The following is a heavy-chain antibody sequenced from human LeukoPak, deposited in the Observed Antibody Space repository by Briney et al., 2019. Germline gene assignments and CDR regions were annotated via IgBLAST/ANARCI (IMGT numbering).Heavy chain of an antibody. V-gene: IGHV3-30*18. CDR3: AKDRDWYYFDY. CDR2: ISYDGSNK. CDR1: GFTFSSYG. Sequence: GRSLRLSCAASGFTFSSYGMHWVRQAPGKGLEWVAVISYDGSNKYYADSVKGRFTISRDNSKNTLHLQMNSLRAEDTAVYYCAKDRDWYYFDYWGQGTLVTVSS. J-gene: IGHJ4*02. D-gene: IGHD5-24*01.